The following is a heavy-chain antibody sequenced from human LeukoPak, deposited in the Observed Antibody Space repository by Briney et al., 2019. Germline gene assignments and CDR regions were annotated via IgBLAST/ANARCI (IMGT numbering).Heavy chain of an antibody. CDR1: GYSFPSYW. CDR2: IYPADSDT. CDR3: ARQDGRALYYFDY. D-gene: IGHD5-24*01. Sequence: GESLKISCKGSGYSFPSYWIGWVRQMPGKGLEWMGIIYPADSDTRYSPSFQGQVSISADKSISTAYLQWSSLKASDTAMYYCARQDGRALYYFDYWGQETLVTVSS. V-gene: IGHV5-51*01. J-gene: IGHJ4*02.